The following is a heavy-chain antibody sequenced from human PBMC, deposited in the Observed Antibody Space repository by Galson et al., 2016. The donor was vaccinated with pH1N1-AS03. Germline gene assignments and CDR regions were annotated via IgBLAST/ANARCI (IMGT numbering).Heavy chain of an antibody. CDR3: AKDQAEVAAGAYYYGMDV. Sequence: SLRLSCAASGFTFSSYGIHWVRQAPGRGLEWVAVMSNDGSDGFYAEFVKGRITLSRDNSKNTLDLQLSRLTPEDTAVYYCAKDQAEVAAGAYYYGMDVWGQGTTVIVSS. D-gene: IGHD6-13*01. CDR1: GFTFSSYG. V-gene: IGHV3-30*18. J-gene: IGHJ6*02. CDR2: MSNDGSDG.